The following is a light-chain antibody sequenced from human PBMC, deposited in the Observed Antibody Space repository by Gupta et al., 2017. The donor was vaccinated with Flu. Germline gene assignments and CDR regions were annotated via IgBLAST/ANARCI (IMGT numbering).Light chain of an antibody. CDR2: GTS. V-gene: IGKV3-15*01. CDR3: QQCFTWPQT. J-gene: IGKJ4*01. CDR1: DALSSC. Sequence: DRSSRSWRADDALSSCLAWYQQRPGQAPRLLIYGTSTWHAGVPARFSGSGSGTEFTLTINSPQSEDFAVYYCQQCFTWPQTFGRGTKVEIK.